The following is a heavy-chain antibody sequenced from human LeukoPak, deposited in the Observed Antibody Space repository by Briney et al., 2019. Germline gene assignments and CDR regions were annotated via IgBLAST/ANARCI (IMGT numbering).Heavy chain of an antibody. CDR2: INPSGGST. D-gene: IGHD6-19*01. Sequence: GASVKVSCKASGYTFTSYYIHWVRQAPGEGLEWMGIINPSGGSTNYAQKLQGRVTMTTDTSTSTAYMELRSLRSDDTAVYYCARDLVSGWYDWGGYWGQGTLVTVSS. V-gene: IGHV1-46*01. J-gene: IGHJ4*02. CDR3: ARDLVSGWYDWGGY. CDR1: GYTFTSYY.